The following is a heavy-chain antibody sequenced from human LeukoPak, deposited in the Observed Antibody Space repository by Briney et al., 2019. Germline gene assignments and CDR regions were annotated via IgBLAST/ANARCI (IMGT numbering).Heavy chain of an antibody. Sequence: SXXLSLTCTVSGGSISSYYWSWIRQPPGKGLEWIGYIYYSGSTNYNPSLKSRVTISVDTSKNQFSLKLSSVTAADTAVYYCARDGGSYGAVDYWGQGTLVTVSS. CDR3: ARDGGSYGAVDY. D-gene: IGHD4-17*01. CDR2: IYYSGST. CDR1: GGSISSYY. V-gene: IGHV4-59*01. J-gene: IGHJ4*02.